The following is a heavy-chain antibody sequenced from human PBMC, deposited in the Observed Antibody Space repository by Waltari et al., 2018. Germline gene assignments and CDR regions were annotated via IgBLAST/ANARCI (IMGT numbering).Heavy chain of an antibody. D-gene: IGHD6-13*01. CDR3: ARSYSGSWGGYFDY. J-gene: IGHJ4*02. CDR1: GGSINNYY. Sequence: QVQLQESGPGLVKPSETLSLTCTVPGGSINNYYWSWIRQSPGKGLEWIGYIYYSGGTEFNPSLKSRVTISVDRSKNQFSLNLTSVTAADTAVYHCARSYSGSWGGYFDYWGQGILVTVSS. CDR2: IYYSGGT. V-gene: IGHV4-59*01.